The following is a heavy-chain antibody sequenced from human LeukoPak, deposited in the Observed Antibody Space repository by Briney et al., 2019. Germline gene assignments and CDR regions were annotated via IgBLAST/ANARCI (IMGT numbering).Heavy chain of an antibody. CDR2: INPSGGST. V-gene: IGHV1-46*03. J-gene: IGHJ4*02. Sequence: GASVKVSCKASGYTFTSYYMHWVRQAPGQGLEWMGIINPSGGSTSYAQKFQGRVTMTRDTSTSTVYMELSSLRSEDTAVYYCARDAHDYGGNSPPPRYYFDYWGQGTLSPSPQ. CDR3: ARDAHDYGGNSPPPRYYFDY. D-gene: IGHD4-23*01. CDR1: GYTFTSYY.